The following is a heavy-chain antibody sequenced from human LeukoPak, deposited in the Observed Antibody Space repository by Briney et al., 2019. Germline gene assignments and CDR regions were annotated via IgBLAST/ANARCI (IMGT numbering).Heavy chain of an antibody. CDR2: ISGSGGST. CDR3: AKDPARYSYGWLRAFDI. D-gene: IGHD5-18*01. Sequence: GGSLRLSCAASGFTFSSYAMSWVRQAPGKGLECVSAISGSGGSTYYADSVKGRFTISRDNSKNTPYLQMNSLRAEDTAVYYCAKDPARYSYGWLRAFDIWGQGTMVTVSS. J-gene: IGHJ3*02. V-gene: IGHV3-23*01. CDR1: GFTFSSYA.